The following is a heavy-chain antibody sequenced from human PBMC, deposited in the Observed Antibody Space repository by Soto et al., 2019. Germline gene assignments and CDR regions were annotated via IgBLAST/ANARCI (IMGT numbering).Heavy chain of an antibody. CDR2: INAGNGNT. D-gene: IGHD2-15*01. CDR3: ARELQGLYYFDY. Sequence: ASVKVSCKASGYTFISYAIHWVRQAPGQRLEWMGWINAGNGNTKYSQKFQGRVTITRDTSASAAYMELTSLRSEDTAVYYCARELQGLYYFDYWGQGTLVTVSS. CDR1: GYTFISYA. V-gene: IGHV1-3*01. J-gene: IGHJ4*02.